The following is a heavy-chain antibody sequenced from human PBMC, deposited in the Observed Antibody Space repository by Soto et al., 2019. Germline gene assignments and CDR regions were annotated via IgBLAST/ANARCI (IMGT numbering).Heavy chain of an antibody. V-gene: IGHV4-34*01. CDR1: GGSFSGYY. CDR3: ARVFCSGGSCYSVDY. J-gene: IGHJ4*02. D-gene: IGHD2-15*01. Sequence: QVQLQQWGAGLLKPSETLSLTCAVYGGSFSGYYWSWIRQPPGKGLEWIGEINHSGSTNYNPSLKSRVTISVDTSKNQFSLKLSSGTAADTAVYYCARVFCSGGSCYSVDYWGQGTLVTVSS. CDR2: INHSGST.